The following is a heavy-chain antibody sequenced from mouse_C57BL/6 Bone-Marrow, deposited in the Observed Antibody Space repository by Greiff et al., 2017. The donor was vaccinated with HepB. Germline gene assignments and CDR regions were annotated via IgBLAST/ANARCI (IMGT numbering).Heavy chain of an antibody. CDR2: ISYDGSN. V-gene: IGHV3-6*01. CDR3: ARDYDGAMDY. D-gene: IGHD2-12*01. J-gene: IGHJ4*01. CDR1: GYSITSGYY. Sequence: DVKLVESGPGLVKPSQSLSLTCSVTGYSITSGYYWNWIRQFPGNKLEWMGYISYDGSNNYNPSLKNRISITRDTSKNQFFLKLNSVTTEDTATYYCARDYDGAMDYWGQGTSVTVSS.